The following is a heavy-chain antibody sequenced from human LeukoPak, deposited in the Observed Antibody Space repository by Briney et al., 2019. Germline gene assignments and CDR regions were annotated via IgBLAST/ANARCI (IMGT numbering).Heavy chain of an antibody. Sequence: PGGSLRLSCSASGFTFSSYAMHWVRQAPGKGLEYVSATSSNGGSTYYADSVKGRFTISRDNSKNTLYLQMSSLRAEDTAVYYCVKDPIAGGAFDIWGQGTMVTVSS. CDR1: GFTFSSYA. D-gene: IGHD3-10*01. CDR3: VKDPIAGGAFDI. V-gene: IGHV3-64D*06. J-gene: IGHJ3*02. CDR2: TSSNGGST.